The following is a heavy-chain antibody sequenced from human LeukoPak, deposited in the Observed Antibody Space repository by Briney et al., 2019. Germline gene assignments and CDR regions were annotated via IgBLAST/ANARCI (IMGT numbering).Heavy chain of an antibody. Sequence: GGSLRLSCAASGFTFSDSWMTSVRQAPGKGLEWVANILADGSYEHYVDSVKGRFTISRDNAKNSLYLQMNSLRAEDTAVYYCARDHLGYCSGGSCYSTTDYWGQGTLVTVSS. CDR2: ILADGSYE. J-gene: IGHJ4*02. D-gene: IGHD2-15*01. V-gene: IGHV3-7*01. CDR1: GFTFSDSW. CDR3: ARDHLGYCSGGSCYSTTDY.